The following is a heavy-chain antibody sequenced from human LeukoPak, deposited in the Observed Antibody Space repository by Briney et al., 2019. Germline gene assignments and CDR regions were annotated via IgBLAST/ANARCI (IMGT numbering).Heavy chain of an antibody. Sequence: WGSLRLSCAASGFTFSSYGMHWVRQAPGKGLEWVAFIRYDGSNKYYADSVKGRFTISRDNSKNTLYLQMNSLRAEDTAVYYCAKDWGYCSGGSCYSGAYWFDPWGQGTLVTVSS. J-gene: IGHJ5*02. CDR3: AKDWGYCSGGSCYSGAYWFDP. CDR2: IRYDGSNK. V-gene: IGHV3-30*02. D-gene: IGHD2-15*01. CDR1: GFTFSSYG.